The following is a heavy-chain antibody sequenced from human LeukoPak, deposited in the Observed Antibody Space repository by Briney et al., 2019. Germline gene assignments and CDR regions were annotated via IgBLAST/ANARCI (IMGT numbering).Heavy chain of an antibody. CDR3: TKDINSGIFYNTYMDV. V-gene: IGHV3-43*01. Sequence: GGSLRLSCAASGFGLDGYTMHWVRQFPGKGLEWVSLISWDGASAYYADSVKGRFTISRDNSKSPLYLQMNNLRPEDTALYYCTKDINSGIFYNTYMDVWGKGTPVTVSS. J-gene: IGHJ6*03. CDR2: ISWDGASA. CDR1: GFGLDGYT. D-gene: IGHD3-10*01.